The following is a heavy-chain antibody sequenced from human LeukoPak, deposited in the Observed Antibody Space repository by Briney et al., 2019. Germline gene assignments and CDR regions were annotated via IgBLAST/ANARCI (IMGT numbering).Heavy chain of an antibody. J-gene: IGHJ4*02. CDR1: GDSVSRTNIA. Sequence: SQTLPLTCAISGDSVSRTNIAWNWIRQSPSRGLERLGRTYYRSKWYNDYAVSVQSRIIINPDTSKNQFSLQLNSVTPEDTAVYYCARGIGWPYFDYWGQGTLVTVSS. V-gene: IGHV6-1*01. CDR3: ARGIGWPYFDY. CDR2: TYYRSKWYN. D-gene: IGHD5-24*01.